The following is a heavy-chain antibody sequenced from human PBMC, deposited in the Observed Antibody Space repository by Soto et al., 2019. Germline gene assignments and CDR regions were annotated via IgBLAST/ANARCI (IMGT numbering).Heavy chain of an antibody. CDR1: GYTFTSYG. CDR3: ARVPSLGIVVVVAATPLDYYYYMDV. J-gene: IGHJ6*03. Sequence: ASVKVSCKASGYTFTSYGISWMRQAPGQGLEWMGWISAYNGNTNYAQKLQGRVTMTTDTSTSTAYMELRSLRSDDTAVYYCARVPSLGIVVVVAATPLDYYYYMDVWGKGTTVTVSS. V-gene: IGHV1-18*01. CDR2: ISAYNGNT. D-gene: IGHD2-15*01.